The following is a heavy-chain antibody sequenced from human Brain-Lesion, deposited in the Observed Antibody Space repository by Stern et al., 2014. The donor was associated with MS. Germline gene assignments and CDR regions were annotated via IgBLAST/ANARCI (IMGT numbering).Heavy chain of an antibody. CDR1: GYIFTGYY. D-gene: IGHD3-3*01. J-gene: IGHJ6*02. Sequence: QVKLVQSGAEVKKPGASVKVSCKTSGYIFTGYYIHWVRQAPGQGLEWMAWINPHTGGTKYAQKFQGRVTMSRDTSISTAYVELSSLTSDDTAVYYCARDQRGITIFGVVTDYYYLGMDVWGQGTTVTVSS. CDR3: ARDQRGITIFGVVTDYYYLGMDV. CDR2: INPHTGGT. V-gene: IGHV1-2*02.